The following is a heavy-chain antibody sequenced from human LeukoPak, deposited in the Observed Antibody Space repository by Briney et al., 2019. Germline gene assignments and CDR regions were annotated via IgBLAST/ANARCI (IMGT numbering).Heavy chain of an antibody. CDR3: ARAQLPMIVVAPSSIHFDY. D-gene: IGHD3-22*01. CDR1: GYTFTGYY. CDR2: INPNSGGT. J-gene: IGHJ4*02. V-gene: IGHV1-2*02. Sequence: ASVKVSCKASGYTFTGYYMHWVRQAPGQGLEWMGWINPNSGGTNYAQKFQGRVTMTRDTSISTAYMELSRLRSDDTAVYYCARAQLPMIVVAPSSIHFDYWGQGTLVTVAS.